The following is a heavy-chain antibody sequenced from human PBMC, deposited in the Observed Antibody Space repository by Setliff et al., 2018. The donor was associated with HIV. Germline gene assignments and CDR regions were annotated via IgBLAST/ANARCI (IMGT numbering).Heavy chain of an antibody. Sequence: GGSLRLSCAASGFTVSKNYMSWVRQAPGKGLEWVSVIFNGGTTNYADSVKGRFTISRDNSQNTLFLQMDNLRPEDTAVYFCASRGRAYFLDASGYFDSWGQGALVTVYS. CDR1: GFTVSKNY. CDR3: ASRGRAYFLDASGYFDS. J-gene: IGHJ4*02. CDR2: IFNGGTT. D-gene: IGHD3-22*01. V-gene: IGHV3-66*02.